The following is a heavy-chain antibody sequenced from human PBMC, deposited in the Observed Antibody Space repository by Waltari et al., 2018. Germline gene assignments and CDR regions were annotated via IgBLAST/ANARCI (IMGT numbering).Heavy chain of an antibody. D-gene: IGHD6-6*01. Sequence: QVQLVESGGGVVQPGRSLRLSCAASGFTFSSYAMHWVRQAPGKGLGGVAVISYDGSNKYYADSVKGRFTISRDNSKNTLYLQMNSLRAEDTAVYYCAVHSSSSELHHWGQGTLVTVSS. CDR3: AVHSSSSELHH. J-gene: IGHJ5*02. CDR1: GFTFSSYA. V-gene: IGHV3-30-3*01. CDR2: ISYDGSNK.